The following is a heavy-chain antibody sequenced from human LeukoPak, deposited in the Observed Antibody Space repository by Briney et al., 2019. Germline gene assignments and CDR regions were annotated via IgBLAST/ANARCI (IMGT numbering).Heavy chain of an antibody. Sequence: PSDTLSLTCTVSGGSISSSSYYWGWIRQPPGKGLEWIGCNYYCGSTYYNPSLKSRVTISVDTSKNQFSLKLSSVTAADTAVYYCARHFIDWIVVVTAIPSNFDYWGQGTLVTVSS. V-gene: IGHV4-39*01. CDR3: ARHFIDWIVVVTAIPSNFDY. D-gene: IGHD2-21*02. CDR2: NYYCGST. J-gene: IGHJ4*02. CDR1: GGSISSSSYY.